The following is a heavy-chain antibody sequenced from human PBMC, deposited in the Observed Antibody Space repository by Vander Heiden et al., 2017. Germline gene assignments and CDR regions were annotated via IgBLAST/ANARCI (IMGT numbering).Heavy chain of an antibody. D-gene: IGHD6-19*01. V-gene: IGHV1-46*01. CDR3: ARGAMYRSGWNYYFDY. Sequence: QVQLVQSGAVVKKPGASVKVSCKASGYPFTSYYMHWVRQAPGQGLEWMGIINPSGGSTSYAHKFQGRVTMTRDTSTSTVYMELSSLRSEDTAVYYCARGAMYRSGWNYYFDYWGEGSLIAVSS. CDR2: INPSGGST. CDR1: GYPFTSYY. J-gene: IGHJ4*02.